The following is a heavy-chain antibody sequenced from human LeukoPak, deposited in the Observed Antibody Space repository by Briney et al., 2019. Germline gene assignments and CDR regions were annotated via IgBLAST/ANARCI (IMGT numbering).Heavy chain of an antibody. D-gene: IGHD3-16*01. CDR3: ARYDPNGGNLDY. CDR2: IYTSGST. J-gene: IGHJ4*02. Sequence: SETLSLTCTVSGGSISSGSYYWSWIRQPAGKGLEWIGRIYTSGSTNYNPSLKSRVTISVDTSKNQFSLKLSSVTAADTAVYYCARYDPNGGNLDYWGQGTLVTVSS. CDR1: GGSISSGSYY. V-gene: IGHV4-61*02.